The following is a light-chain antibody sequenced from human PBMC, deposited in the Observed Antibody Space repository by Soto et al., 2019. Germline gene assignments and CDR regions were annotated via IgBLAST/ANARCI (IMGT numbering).Light chain of an antibody. CDR3: QQYNNWPPLT. CDR2: GAS. V-gene: IGKV3-15*01. CDR1: QSVSSN. Sequence: EIVMTQSPATLSVSPGERATLSCRASQSVSSNLAWYQQKPGQARRLLIYGASTRATGIPARFSGSGSGTEFTLTISSLQSEDFAVYYCQQYNNWPPLTFGGGTKVEIK. J-gene: IGKJ4*01.